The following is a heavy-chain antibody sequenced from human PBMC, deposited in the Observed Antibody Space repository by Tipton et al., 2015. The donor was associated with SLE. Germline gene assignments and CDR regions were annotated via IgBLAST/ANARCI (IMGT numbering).Heavy chain of an antibody. V-gene: IGHV4-34*01. J-gene: IGHJ2*01. D-gene: IGHD2-21*01. CDR3: ARSLVVIGNWYFDL. Sequence: TLSLTCVVYGGSFSGYYWSWIRQPPGKGLEWIGEINPSGSTNYNPSLKSRVTISVDTSKNQFSLKLSSVTAADTAVYYCARSLVVIGNWYFDLWGRGTLVTVSS. CDR2: INPSGST. CDR1: GGSFSGYY.